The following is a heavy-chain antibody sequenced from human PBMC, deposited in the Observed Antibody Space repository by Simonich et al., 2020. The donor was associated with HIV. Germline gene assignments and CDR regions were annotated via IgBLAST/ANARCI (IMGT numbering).Heavy chain of an antibody. CDR3: ATDLTSRDYYGSGSYLDY. CDR2: CDPEDWET. V-gene: IGHV1-24*01. D-gene: IGHD3-10*01. J-gene: IGHJ4*02. CDR1: GYTLTDLS. Sequence: QVPLVQSGAEVKKPGASVKVSCKVSGYTLTDLSMHWVRQAPGKGLEWMGGCDPEDWETIYAQKFQGRVTITEDTSTDTAYMELSSLRSEDTAVYYCATDLTSRDYYGSGSYLDYWGQGTLVTVSS.